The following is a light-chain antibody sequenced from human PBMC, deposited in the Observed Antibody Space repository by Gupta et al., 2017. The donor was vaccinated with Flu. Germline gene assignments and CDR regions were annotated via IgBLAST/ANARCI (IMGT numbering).Light chain of an antibody. J-gene: IGKJ1*01. Sequence: ATLSVSPGDRATLSCRASQTVSSNLAWYQQKPGQAPRVLIYGASTRATGVPARFSGFGSGTEFTLTISSRQSEDFAIYYCQQYNDGPPLTFGQGTRVEIK. CDR1: QTVSSN. V-gene: IGKV3-15*01. CDR3: QQYNDGPPLT. CDR2: GAS.